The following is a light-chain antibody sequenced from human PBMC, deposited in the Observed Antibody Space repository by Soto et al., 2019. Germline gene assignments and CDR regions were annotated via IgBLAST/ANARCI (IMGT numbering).Light chain of an antibody. CDR1: SSDVGAYNY. V-gene: IGLV2-14*01. CDR2: DVS. Sequence: QSVLTQPASVSGSPGQSITISCTGTSSDVGAYNYVSWYQQHPGKAPKLMIYDVSNRPSGVSNRFSGSKSGNTASLTISGLQAEDVADYYCSSYTSSSTLVFGTGTKLTVL. CDR3: SSYTSSSTLV. J-gene: IGLJ1*01.